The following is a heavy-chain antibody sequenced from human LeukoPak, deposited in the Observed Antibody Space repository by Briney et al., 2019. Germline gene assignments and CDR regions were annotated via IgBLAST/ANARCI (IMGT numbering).Heavy chain of an antibody. V-gene: IGHV3-23*01. CDR2: ISFSGDNS. D-gene: IGHD5-24*01. Sequence: GGSLRLSCAASGFNFRDAAMTWVRQAPGKGLEWVSLISFSGDNSYYADSVKGRFTISRDNSKNTLSLQMNSLRVEDTAIYYCAKDIQLSTWGLGTMVTVSS. J-gene: IGHJ3*01. CDR3: AKDIQLST. CDR1: GFNFRDAA.